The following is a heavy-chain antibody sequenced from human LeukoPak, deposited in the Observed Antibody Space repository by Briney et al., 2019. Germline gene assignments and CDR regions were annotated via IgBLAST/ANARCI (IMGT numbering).Heavy chain of an antibody. CDR3: ARWRGGSHIDY. J-gene: IGHJ4*02. Sequence: GESLKISCKTSGYSFTNYWIGWVRQMPGKGLEWMGIIYPGDSETKYSPSFQGQVTISADRSISTAYLQWSSLKASDSGMYYCARWRGGSHIDYWGQGTLVTVSS. CDR2: IYPGDSET. V-gene: IGHV5-51*01. CDR1: GYSFTNYW. D-gene: IGHD1-26*01.